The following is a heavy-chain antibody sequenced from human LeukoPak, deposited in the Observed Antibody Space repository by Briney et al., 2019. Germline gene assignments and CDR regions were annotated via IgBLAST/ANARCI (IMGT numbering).Heavy chain of an antibody. D-gene: IGHD6-19*01. V-gene: IGHV4-31*03. CDR3: ARHQWLGPFDY. J-gene: IGHJ4*02. Sequence: SETLSLTCTVSGGSISSGGYYWSWIRQHPGKGLEWIGYIYYSGSTYYNPSLKSRVTISVDTSKNQFSLKLSSVTAADTAVYYCARHQWLGPFDYWGQGTLVTVSS. CDR2: IYYSGST. CDR1: GGSISSGGYY.